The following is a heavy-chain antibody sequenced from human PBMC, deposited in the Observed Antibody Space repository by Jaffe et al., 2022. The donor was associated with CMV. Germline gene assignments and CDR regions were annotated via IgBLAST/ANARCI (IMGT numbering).Heavy chain of an antibody. CDR1: GFTFSSYS. Sequence: EVQLVESGGGLVKPGGSLRLSCAASGFTFSSYSMNWVRQAPGKGLEWVSSISSSSSYIYYADSVKGRFTISRDNAKNSLYLQMNSLRAEDTAVYYCARDQLERRDLGYWGQGTLVTVSS. D-gene: IGHD1-1*01. CDR2: ISSSSSYI. CDR3: ARDQLERRDLGY. V-gene: IGHV3-21*01. J-gene: IGHJ4*02.